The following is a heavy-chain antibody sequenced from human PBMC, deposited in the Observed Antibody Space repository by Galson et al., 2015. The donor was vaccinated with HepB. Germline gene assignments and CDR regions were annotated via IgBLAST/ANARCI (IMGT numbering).Heavy chain of an antibody. V-gene: IGHV3-33*01. J-gene: IGHJ4*02. Sequence: SLRLSCAASGFVFSRQGMHWARQAPGKGLEWVAVVWYDGTKQYYSESVEGRFTISRDNSKNMVYLQMNSLRVEDTAVYYCWMIGTDFDYWGQGTLVTVSS. CDR3: WMIGTDFDY. CDR2: VWYDGTKQ. CDR1: GFVFSRQG. D-gene: IGHD2-21*01.